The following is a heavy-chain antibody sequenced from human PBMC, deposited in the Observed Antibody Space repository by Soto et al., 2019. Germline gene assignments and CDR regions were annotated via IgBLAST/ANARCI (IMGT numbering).Heavy chain of an antibody. J-gene: IGHJ5*02. D-gene: IGHD6-19*01. CDR2: ISSSGSTI. CDR1: GFTFSSYE. V-gene: IGHV3-48*03. CDR3: APWQNSGWYGWFDP. Sequence: PGGSLRLSCAASGFTFSSYEMNWVRQAPGKGLEWVSYISSSGSTIYYADSVKGRFTISRDNSKNTLYLQMNSLRAEDTAVYYCAPWQNSGWYGWFDPWGQGTLVTVSS.